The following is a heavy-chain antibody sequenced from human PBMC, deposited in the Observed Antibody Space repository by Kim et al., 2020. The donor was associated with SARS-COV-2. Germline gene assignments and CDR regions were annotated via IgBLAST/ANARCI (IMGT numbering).Heavy chain of an antibody. CDR3: AKGEYYDSTKGTEYYYYGMDV. J-gene: IGHJ6*02. CDR1: GFTFSNYA. CDR2: ISGSGGST. Sequence: GGSLRLSCAASGFTFSNYAMSWVRQAPGKGLEWVSAISGSGGSTYYADSVKGRFTISRDNSKNTLYLQMNSLRAEDTAVYYCAKGEYYDSTKGTEYYYYGMDVWGQGTTVTLSS. D-gene: IGHD3-22*01. V-gene: IGHV3-23*01.